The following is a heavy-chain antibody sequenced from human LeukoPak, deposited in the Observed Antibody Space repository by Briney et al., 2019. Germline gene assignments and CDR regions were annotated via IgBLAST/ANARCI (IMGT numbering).Heavy chain of an antibody. CDR3: ARGSSPVAGGFDY. Sequence: SETLSLTCTVSGGSISSRDYFWGWIRQPPGKGLEWIANIYYSGSTYYNPSLKSRVTISVDKSKNQFSLKLSSVTAADTAVYYCARGSSPVAGGFDYWGQGTLVTVSS. CDR2: IYYSGST. V-gene: IGHV4-39*07. J-gene: IGHJ4*02. CDR1: GGSISSRDYF. D-gene: IGHD6-19*01.